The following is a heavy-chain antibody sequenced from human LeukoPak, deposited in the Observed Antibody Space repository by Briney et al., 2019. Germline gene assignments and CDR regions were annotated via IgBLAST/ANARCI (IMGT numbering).Heavy chain of an antibody. CDR3: ARAPNWGGYYYYYMDV. Sequence: GRSLRLSCAASGFTFSSYAMHWVRQAPGKGLEWVAVISYDGSNKYYADSVKGRFTISRDNSKNTLYLQMNSLRAEDTAVHYCARAPNWGGYYYYYMDVWGKGTTVTVSS. V-gene: IGHV3-30*04. CDR2: ISYDGSNK. D-gene: IGHD7-27*01. CDR1: GFTFSSYA. J-gene: IGHJ6*03.